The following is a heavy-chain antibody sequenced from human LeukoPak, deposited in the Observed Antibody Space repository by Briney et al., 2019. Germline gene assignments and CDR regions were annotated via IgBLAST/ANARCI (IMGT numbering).Heavy chain of an antibody. V-gene: IGHV3-7*01. CDR2: IRQDGSGK. CDR3: VRDGTAAGLYFDL. Sequence: AESLRLTCEVSGFTFTDYWMNWVCQAPPKGPEWVASIRQDGSGKTYVDSVLGRFTISRDNTKNSLSLQLNGLRAEDTAVYYCVRDGTAAGLYFDLWGQGTLVTVSS. CDR1: GFTFTDYW. D-gene: IGHD6-13*01. J-gene: IGHJ4*01.